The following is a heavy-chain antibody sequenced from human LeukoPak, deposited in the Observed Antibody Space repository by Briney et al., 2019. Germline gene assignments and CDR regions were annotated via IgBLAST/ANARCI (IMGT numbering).Heavy chain of an antibody. D-gene: IGHD5-18*01. CDR2: INPNSGGT. J-gene: IGHJ3*02. CDR1: GYTFTGYY. Sequence: ASVKVSCKASGYTFTGYYMHWVRQAPGQGLEWKGWINPNSGGTNYAQKFQGRVTMTRDTSISAAYMELSRLRSDDTAVYYCARDWGYTYDDTFDIWGQGTMVTVSS. CDR3: ARDWGYTYDDTFDI. V-gene: IGHV1-2*02.